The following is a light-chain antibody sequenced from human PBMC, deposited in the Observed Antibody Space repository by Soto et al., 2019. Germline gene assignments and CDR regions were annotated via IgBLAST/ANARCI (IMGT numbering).Light chain of an antibody. CDR2: GAS. V-gene: IGKV3-15*01. CDR3: QQYNSWPLT. CDR1: QSVSSN. Sequence: EIVMTQSPATLSVSPGERATLSCRASQSVSSNLAWYQQKPGQAPRLLIYGASTRATGIPAWFSGSGSGTEFTLTISRLHSEFFVFYYCQQYNSWPLTFGQGTKVEIK. J-gene: IGKJ1*01.